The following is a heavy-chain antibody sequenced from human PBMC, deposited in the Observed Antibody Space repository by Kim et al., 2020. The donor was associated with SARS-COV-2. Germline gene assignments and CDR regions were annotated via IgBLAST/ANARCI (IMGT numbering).Heavy chain of an antibody. Sequence: GSNKYYAGSVTGRFTISRDNSKNTLYLQMNSLRAEDTAVYYCAKDGYGFYWGQGTLVTVSS. CDR2: GSNK. V-gene: IGHV3-30*02. D-gene: IGHD1-1*01. CDR3: AKDGYGFY. J-gene: IGHJ4*02.